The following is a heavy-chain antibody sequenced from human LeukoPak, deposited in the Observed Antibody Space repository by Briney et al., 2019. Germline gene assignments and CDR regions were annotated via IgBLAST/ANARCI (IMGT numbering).Heavy chain of an antibody. V-gene: IGHV1-46*01. CDR1: GYTFTTYY. CDR3: ARDPGIAAAGYYYYYYMDV. CDR2: INPSGGST. D-gene: IGHD6-13*01. J-gene: IGHJ6*03. Sequence: GASVKVSCKASGYTFTTYYMHWVRQAPGQGLEWMGIINPSGGSTSYAQKFQGRVTMTRDTSTSTVYMELSSLRSEDTAVYYCARDPGIAAAGYYYYYYMDVWGKGTTVTISS.